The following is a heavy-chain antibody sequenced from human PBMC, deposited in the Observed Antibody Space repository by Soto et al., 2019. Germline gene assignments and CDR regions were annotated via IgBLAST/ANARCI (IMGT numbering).Heavy chain of an antibody. CDR1: GYTFTGYY. D-gene: IGHD3-10*01. J-gene: IGHJ5*02. Sequence: APVKVSCKASGYTFTGYYMYWVRQAPGQGLEWMGWINPNSGGTNYAQKFQGWVTMTRDTSISTAYMELSRLRSDDTAVYYCARAQPPFYYYGSGSYPNWFDPWGQGTLVTVSS. CDR3: ARAQPPFYYYGSGSYPNWFDP. V-gene: IGHV1-2*04. CDR2: INPNSGGT.